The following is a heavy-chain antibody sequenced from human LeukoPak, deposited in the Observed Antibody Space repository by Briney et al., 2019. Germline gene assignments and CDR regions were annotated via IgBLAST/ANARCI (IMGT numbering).Heavy chain of an antibody. Sequence: PGGSLRLSCAASGFTFSSYAMSWVRQAPGKGLEWVSAISGSGGSTYYADSVKGRFTISRDNSKNTLYLQMNSLRAEDTAVYYCAKEVGGSLSLRGLSYFDYWGQGTLVTVSS. D-gene: IGHD3-16*01. CDR3: AKEVGGSLSLRGLSYFDY. CDR2: ISGSGGST. CDR1: GFTFSSYA. V-gene: IGHV3-23*01. J-gene: IGHJ4*02.